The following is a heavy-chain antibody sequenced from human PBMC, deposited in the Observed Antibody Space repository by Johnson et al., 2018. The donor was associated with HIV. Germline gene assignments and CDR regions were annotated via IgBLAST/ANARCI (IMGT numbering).Heavy chain of an antibody. CDR3: ARDRAVPDDGYNDYAFDI. CDR2: INWNGGST. CDR1: GFTFDDYG. J-gene: IGHJ3*02. V-gene: IGHV3-20*04. D-gene: IGHD5-24*01. Sequence: VQLVESGGGVVRPGGSLRLSCAASGFTFDDYGMTWVRQVPGKGLEWVSGINWNGGSTGYADSVKGRFSIFRDNAKNSLALQINSLRAEDTALYYCARDRAVPDDGYNDYAFDIWGQGTMVTVSS.